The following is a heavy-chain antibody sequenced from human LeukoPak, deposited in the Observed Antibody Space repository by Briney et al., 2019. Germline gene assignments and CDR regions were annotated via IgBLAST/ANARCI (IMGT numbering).Heavy chain of an antibody. CDR2: IYYSGST. CDR1: GGSTSSGDYY. Sequence: PSETLSLTCTVSGGSTSSGDYYWSWIRQPPGKGLEWIGYIYYSGSTYYNPSLKSRVTISVDTSKNQFSLKLSSVTAADTAVYYCARALDCSGGSCYSGSWWFDPWGQGTLVTVSS. J-gene: IGHJ5*02. CDR3: ARALDCSGGSCYSGSWWFDP. D-gene: IGHD2-15*01. V-gene: IGHV4-30-4*01.